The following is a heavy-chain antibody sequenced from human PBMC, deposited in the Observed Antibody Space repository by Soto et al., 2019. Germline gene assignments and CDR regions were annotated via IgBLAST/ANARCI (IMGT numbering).Heavy chain of an antibody. V-gene: IGHV5-51*01. CDR3: ARGAGGNLVYFDN. J-gene: IGHJ4*02. CDR1: GYTFPSYW. D-gene: IGHD6-13*01. Sequence: PGESLKISCKGSGYTFPSYWVGWVRQMPGKGLEWMGIISPDDSETRYSPSFQGQVTISVDKSISTAFLQWSSLQASDSAIYYCARGAGGNLVYFDNWGQGTLVTVSS. CDR2: ISPDDSET.